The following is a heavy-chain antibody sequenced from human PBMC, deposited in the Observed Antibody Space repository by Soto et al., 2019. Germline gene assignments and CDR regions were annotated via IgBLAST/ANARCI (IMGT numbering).Heavy chain of an antibody. CDR2: INYDGSST. D-gene: IGHD2-8*01. CDR1: GFTFGSSW. Sequence: EVQLVESGGGLVQPGGSLRLSCAASGFTFGSSWMHWVRQAPGKGLVWVSRINYDGSSTSYADSVKGRFTISRDNAKNTLYLRMSSLRAEDAAVYYCATDLYVSRDYWGQGTLVTVSS. CDR3: ATDLYVSRDY. V-gene: IGHV3-74*01. J-gene: IGHJ4*02.